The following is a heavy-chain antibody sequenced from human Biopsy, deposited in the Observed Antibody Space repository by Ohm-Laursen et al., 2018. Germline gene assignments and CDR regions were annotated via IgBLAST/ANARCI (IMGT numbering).Heavy chain of an antibody. V-gene: IGHV4-59*01. CDR3: AREAIGVATTFDL. Sequence: SDTLSLTCIVSDVSISSYYWNWIRQSPGRGLEWIAYVRYNGDTDYNPSLKSRVTISLDASKNQFSLKLTSVTAADTAIYYCAREAIGVATTFDLWGQGTMVAVSS. CDR1: DVSISSYY. CDR2: VRYNGDT. D-gene: IGHD3-3*01. J-gene: IGHJ3*01.